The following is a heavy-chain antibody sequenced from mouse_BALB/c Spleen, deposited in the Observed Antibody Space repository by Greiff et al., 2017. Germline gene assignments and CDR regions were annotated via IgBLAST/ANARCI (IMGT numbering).Heavy chain of an antibody. V-gene: IGHV5-17*02. CDR2: ISSGSSTI. Sequence: EVQLQESGGGLVQPGGSRKLSCAASGFTFSSFGMHWVRQAPEKGLEWVAYISSGSSTIYYADTVKGRFTISRDNPKNTLFLQMTSLRSEDTAMYYCARSGDGDWYFDVWGAGTTVTVSS. J-gene: IGHJ1*01. D-gene: IGHD3-1*01. CDR1: GFTFSSFG. CDR3: ARSGDGDWYFDV.